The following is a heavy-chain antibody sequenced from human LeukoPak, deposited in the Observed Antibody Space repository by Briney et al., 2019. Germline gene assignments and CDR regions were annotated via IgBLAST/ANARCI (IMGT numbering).Heavy chain of an antibody. J-gene: IGHJ3*02. CDR2: ISSSSSYT. CDR1: GFTFSDYY. Sequence: GGSLRLSCVASGFTFSDYYMSWIRQAPGKGLEWVSYISSSSSYTNYADSVKGRFTISRDNAKNSLYLQMNSLRAEDTAVYYCARYGPDAFDIWGQGTMVTVSS. V-gene: IGHV3-11*06. CDR3: ARYGPDAFDI. D-gene: IGHD2-8*01.